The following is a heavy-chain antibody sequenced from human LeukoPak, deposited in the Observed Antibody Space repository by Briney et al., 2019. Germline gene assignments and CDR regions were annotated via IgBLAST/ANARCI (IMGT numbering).Heavy chain of an antibody. J-gene: IGHJ4*02. D-gene: IGHD3-22*01. Sequence: SETLSVTCTVSGGSISSYYWSWIRQPPGKGLEWIGYIYYSGSTNYNPSLKSRVTISVDTSKNQFSLKLSSVTAADTAVYYCAREVGSSGYYSYFDYWGQGTLVTVSS. CDR2: IYYSGST. CDR3: AREVGSSGYYSYFDY. V-gene: IGHV4-59*01. CDR1: GGSISSYY.